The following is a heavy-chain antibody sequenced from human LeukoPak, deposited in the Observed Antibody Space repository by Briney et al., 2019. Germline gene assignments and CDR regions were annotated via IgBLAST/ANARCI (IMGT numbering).Heavy chain of an antibody. CDR2: IYTSGNT. V-gene: IGHV4-61*02. CDR3: ARSIAAAGAVDY. Sequence: KPSETLSLTCTVSGGSISSGSYYWSWIRQPAGKGLEWIGRIYTSGNTNYNPSLKSRVTIPVDTSKNQFSLKLSSVTAADTAVYYCARSIAAAGAVDYWGQGTLVTVSS. J-gene: IGHJ4*02. CDR1: GGSISSGSYY. D-gene: IGHD6-13*01.